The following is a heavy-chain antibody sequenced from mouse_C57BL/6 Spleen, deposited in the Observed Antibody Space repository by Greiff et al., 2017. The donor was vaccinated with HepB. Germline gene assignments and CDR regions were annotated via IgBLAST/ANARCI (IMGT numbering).Heavy chain of an antibody. D-gene: IGHD1-1*02. CDR2: INPNNGGT. CDR3: ARGGGGY. Sequence: EVQLQQSGPELVKPGASVKISCKASGYTFTDYYMNWVKQSHGKSLEWIGDINPNNGGTSYNQKFKGKATLTVDKSSSTAYMELRSLTSEDSAVYYCARGGGGYWGQGTSVTVSS. CDR1: GYTFTDYY. J-gene: IGHJ4*01. V-gene: IGHV1-26*01.